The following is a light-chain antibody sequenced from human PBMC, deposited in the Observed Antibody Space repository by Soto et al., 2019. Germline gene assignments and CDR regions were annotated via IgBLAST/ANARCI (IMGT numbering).Light chain of an antibody. CDR3: QQGTKWPPWT. CDR1: QSVSTY. V-gene: IGKV3-11*01. CDR2: DAS. J-gene: IGKJ1*01. Sequence: EIVLTQSPTTLSLSPGERATLSCRASQSVSTYLAWYQQKPGQAPRLLIYDASNRATGIPARFSGSGSGTDFTLTISSLEPEDFGVYYCQQGTKWPPWTFGQGTKVEIK.